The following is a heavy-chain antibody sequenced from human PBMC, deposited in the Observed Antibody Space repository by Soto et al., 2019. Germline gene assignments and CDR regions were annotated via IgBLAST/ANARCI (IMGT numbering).Heavy chain of an antibody. CDR1: GGSISSYY. J-gene: IGHJ3*02. CDR3: ASGRQQLINHAAFDI. V-gene: IGHV4-59*01. Sequence: QVQLQESGPGLVKPSETLSLTCTVSGGSISSYYWSWIRQPPGKGLEWIGYIYYSGSTNYNPSLKRRHTTSVATSKNQFSLNLSSVPAPHTPVYSFASGRQQLINHAAFDIWGQRTMVTVSS. D-gene: IGHD6-13*01. CDR2: IYYSGST.